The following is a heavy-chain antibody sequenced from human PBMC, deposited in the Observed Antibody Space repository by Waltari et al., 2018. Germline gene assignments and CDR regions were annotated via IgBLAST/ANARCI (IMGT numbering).Heavy chain of an antibody. J-gene: IGHJ4*02. D-gene: IGHD3-10*01. Sequence: EVQLVQSGAEVKKPGESLKISCQGSGYSFTDYWIGWVRQMPGEGLEWMGIIYLRDSDAKYNPSFQGQVIISVDKSISTTFLQWSSLKASDNAMYYCAGFGRPTFDYWGQGTLVTVSS. CDR3: AGFGRPTFDY. CDR2: IYLRDSDA. V-gene: IGHV5-51*01. CDR1: GYSFTDYW.